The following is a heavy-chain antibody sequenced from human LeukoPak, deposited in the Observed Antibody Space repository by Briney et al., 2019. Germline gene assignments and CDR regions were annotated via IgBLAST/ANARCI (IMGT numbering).Heavy chain of an antibody. CDR1: GGSISSSSYY. D-gene: IGHD6-13*01. CDR2: IYYSGST. CDR3: AGQMGQLDNRFDY. V-gene: IGHV4-39*01. Sequence: SETLSLTCTVSGGSISSSSYYWGWIRQPPGKGQEWIGSIYYSGSTYYNPSLKSRVTISVDTSKNQFSLKLSSVTAADTAVYYCAGQMGQLDNRFDYWGQGTLVTVSS. J-gene: IGHJ4*02.